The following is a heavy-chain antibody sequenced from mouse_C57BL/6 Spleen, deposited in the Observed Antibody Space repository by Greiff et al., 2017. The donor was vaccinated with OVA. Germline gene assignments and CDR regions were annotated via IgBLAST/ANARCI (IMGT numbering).Heavy chain of an antibody. J-gene: IGHJ4*01. D-gene: IGHD2-3*01. CDR2: IRNKANGYTT. Sequence: EVKLMESGGGLVQPGGSLSLSCAASGFTFTDYYMSWVRQPPGKALEWLGFIRNKANGYTTEYSASVKGRFTISRDNSQSILYLQMNALRAEDSATYYCARYDGYLYYAMDYWDQGTSVTVSS. CDR1: GFTFTDYY. V-gene: IGHV7-3*01. CDR3: ARYDGYLYYAMDY.